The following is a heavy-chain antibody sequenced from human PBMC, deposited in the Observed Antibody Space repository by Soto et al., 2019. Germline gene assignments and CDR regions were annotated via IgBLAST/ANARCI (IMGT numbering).Heavy chain of an antibody. CDR2: IFPILGTT. CDR1: GGTFSSYV. Sequence: QVQLVQAGAEVKKPGSSVKVSCKASGGTFSSYVINWVRQAPGQGLEWMGGIFPILGTTDYAQKFHGRVTITADDSTSTAYMELSSLRSEDTAGYYCTRGLEGLPFLVAAFGFWGPGTLVNVSS. D-gene: IGHD3-16*01. V-gene: IGHV1-69*01. J-gene: IGHJ4*02. CDR3: TRGLEGLPFLVAAFGF.